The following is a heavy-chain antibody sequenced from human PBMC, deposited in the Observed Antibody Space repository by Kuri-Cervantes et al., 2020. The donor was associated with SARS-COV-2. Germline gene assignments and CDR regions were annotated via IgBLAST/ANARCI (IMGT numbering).Heavy chain of an antibody. V-gene: IGHV4-59*01. CDR2: MYFNGRT. J-gene: IGHJ3*02. D-gene: IGHD2-15*01. CDR3: AKGARGDMDAFDI. Sequence: GSLRLSCNVSGGSIGSYFWGWIRQAPGKGLEWIGCMYFNGRTNYNPSLKRRVSMSVDTSKSQFSLNLASMSAADTAVYYCAKGARGDMDAFDIWGLGTMVTVSS. CDR1: GGSIGSYF.